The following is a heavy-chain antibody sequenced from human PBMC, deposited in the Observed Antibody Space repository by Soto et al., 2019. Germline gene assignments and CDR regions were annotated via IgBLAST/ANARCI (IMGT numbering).Heavy chain of an antibody. CDR3: ARVPRGIAVAGEAFDI. V-gene: IGHV1-69*02. J-gene: IGHJ3*02. D-gene: IGHD6-19*01. CDR1: GGTFSSYT. CDR2: IIPILGIA. Sequence: QVQLVQSGAEVKKPGSSVKVSCKASGGTFSSYTISWVRQAPGQGLEWMGRIIPILGIANYAQKFQGRVTITADKSTSTAYMELSSLRSEDTAVYYCARVPRGIAVAGEAFDIWGKGTMVTVSS.